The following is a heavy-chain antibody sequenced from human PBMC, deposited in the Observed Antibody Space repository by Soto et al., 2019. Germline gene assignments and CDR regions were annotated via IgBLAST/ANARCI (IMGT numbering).Heavy chain of an antibody. D-gene: IGHD6-6*01. V-gene: IGHV4-34*01. CDR3: ARGMGSKGGSIAARSAYYYGMDV. CDR1: GGSFSGYY. Sequence: SETLSLTCAVYGGSFSGYYWSWIRQPPGERLEWIGEINHSGSTNYNPSLKSRVTISVDTSKNQFSLKLSSVTAADTAVYYCARGMGSKGGSIAARSAYYYGMDVWGQGTTVTVSS. CDR2: INHSGST. J-gene: IGHJ6*02.